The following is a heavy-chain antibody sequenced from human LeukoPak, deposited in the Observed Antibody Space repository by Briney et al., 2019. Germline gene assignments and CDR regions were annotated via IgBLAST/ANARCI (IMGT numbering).Heavy chain of an antibody. V-gene: IGHV3-30*04. D-gene: IGHD6-13*01. Sequence: GGSLRLSCAASGFTFSSYAMHWVRQAPGKGLEWVAVISYDGSNKYYADSVKGRFTISRDNSKNTLYLQMNSLRAEDTAVYYCAKAYSSSWFLPFDYWGQGILVTVSS. CDR2: ISYDGSNK. CDR1: GFTFSSYA. J-gene: IGHJ4*02. CDR3: AKAYSSSWFLPFDY.